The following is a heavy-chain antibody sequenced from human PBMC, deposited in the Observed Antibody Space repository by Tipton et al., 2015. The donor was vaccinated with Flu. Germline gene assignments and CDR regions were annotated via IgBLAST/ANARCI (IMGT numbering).Heavy chain of an antibody. CDR2: IYYSGNT. J-gene: IGHJ4*02. D-gene: IGHD2-2*01. Sequence: LRLSCTVSGGSVSSGSYYWSWIRQPPGKGLEWIGYIYYSGNTNHNPSLKSRVTISADTSRNQFSLKLGSVTAADTAVYYCARLYQAIDYWGQGTLVTVSS. CDR3: ARLYQAIDY. V-gene: IGHV4-61*01. CDR1: GGSVSSGSYY.